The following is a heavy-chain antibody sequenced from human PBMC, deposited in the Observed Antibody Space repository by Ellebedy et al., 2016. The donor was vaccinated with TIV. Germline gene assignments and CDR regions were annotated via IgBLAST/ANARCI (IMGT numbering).Heavy chain of an antibody. CDR3: ARQGGSYWANLDS. V-gene: IGHV5-51*01. CDR1: GYKFTNYW. J-gene: IGHJ4*02. Sequence: PGGSLRLSCKGSGYKFTNYWIGWVRQMPGNGLEWMGIVWPGDSDARYSPSFQGQVTISVDKSISPAYLQWSSLRASDSAMYYCARQGGSYWANLDSWGQGTLVTVSS. D-gene: IGHD1-26*01. CDR2: VWPGDSDA.